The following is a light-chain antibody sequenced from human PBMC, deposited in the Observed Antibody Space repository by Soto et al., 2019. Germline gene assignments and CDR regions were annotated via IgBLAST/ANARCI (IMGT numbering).Light chain of an antibody. J-gene: IGKJ5*01. CDR1: QGFSKW. CDR2: AAS. V-gene: IGKV1-12*02. CDR3: QQGNTLPSIT. Sequence: DLQLTKSPASVSAFVGDRVTISCRASQGFSKWLAWYQQKPGKATKLLIYAASTLQSGVSSRFSGSEFGTDFTLTSSSLPPEDCATYYCQQGNTLPSITFSQGTRLEIK.